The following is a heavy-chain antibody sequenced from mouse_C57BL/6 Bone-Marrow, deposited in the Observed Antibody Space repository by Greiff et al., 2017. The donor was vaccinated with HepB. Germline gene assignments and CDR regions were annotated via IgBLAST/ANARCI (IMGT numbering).Heavy chain of an antibody. CDR1: GFTFSSYG. CDR2: ISSGGSYT. CDR3: ARHPPSRDAMDY. V-gene: IGHV5-6*02. Sequence: DVKLVESGGDLVKPGGSLKLSCAASGFTFSSYGMSWVRQTPDKRLEWVATISSGGSYTYYPDSVKGRFTISRDNAKNTLYLQMSSLKSEDTAMYYCARHPPSRDAMDYWGQGTSVTVSS. J-gene: IGHJ4*01.